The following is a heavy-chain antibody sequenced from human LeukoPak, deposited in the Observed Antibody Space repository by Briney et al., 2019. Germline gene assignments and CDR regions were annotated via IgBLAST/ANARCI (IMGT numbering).Heavy chain of an antibody. CDR1: GFTLSSAA. D-gene: IGHD5-24*01. V-gene: IGHV3-23*01. J-gene: IGHJ3*01. CDR2: IASSGGST. CDR3: AKDIQLST. Sequence: GGSLRLSCAASGFTLSSAAMTWVRQAPGKGLEWVSLIASSGGSTYYADSVKGRFTISRDNSKNTLSLQMNSLRVEDTAIYYCAKDIQLSTWGLGTMVTVSS.